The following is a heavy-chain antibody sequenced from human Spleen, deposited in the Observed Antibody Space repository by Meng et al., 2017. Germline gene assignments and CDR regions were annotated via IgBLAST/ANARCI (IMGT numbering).Heavy chain of an antibody. CDR1: EFTVSSNY. Sequence: GESLKISCAASEFTVSSNYMSWVRQAPGKGLEWISVLYSSADTYYADSVKGRFTISRDNSKNTLYLQMHSLRVEDTAIYYCASIPLWFTNDAFDIWGQGTMVTVSS. J-gene: IGHJ3*02. CDR3: ASIPLWFTNDAFDI. CDR2: LYSSADT. V-gene: IGHV3-53*01. D-gene: IGHD3-10*01.